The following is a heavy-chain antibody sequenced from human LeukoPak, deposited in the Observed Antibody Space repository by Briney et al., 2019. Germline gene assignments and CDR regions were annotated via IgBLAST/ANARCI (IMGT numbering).Heavy chain of an antibody. Sequence: PGVALRLSCVVSGLRFRNYGMHWVRQAPGKGLEWVASINSDGSEGYYADVVKGRFTISRDNAKNSLYLQINSLRAEDTAVYYCARSSYSSSSSVWGQGTMVTVSS. CDR1: GLRFRNYG. D-gene: IGHD6-6*01. V-gene: IGHV3-7*03. CDR2: INSDGSEG. J-gene: IGHJ3*01. CDR3: ARSSYSSSSSV.